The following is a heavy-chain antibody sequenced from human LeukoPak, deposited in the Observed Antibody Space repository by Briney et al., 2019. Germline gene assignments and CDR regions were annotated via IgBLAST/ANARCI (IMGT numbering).Heavy chain of an antibody. CDR3: AKDLRRTDKSGWYSGDAFDI. Sequence: PGGSLRLSCAASGFTFSNYGMHWVRQAPGKGLKWVAVISYDGSNKYYADSVKGRFTISRDNSKNTLYLQMNSLRAEETAVYYCAKDLRRTDKSGWYSGDAFDIWGQGTMVTVSS. J-gene: IGHJ3*02. V-gene: IGHV3-30*18. D-gene: IGHD6-19*01. CDR2: ISYDGSNK. CDR1: GFTFSNYG.